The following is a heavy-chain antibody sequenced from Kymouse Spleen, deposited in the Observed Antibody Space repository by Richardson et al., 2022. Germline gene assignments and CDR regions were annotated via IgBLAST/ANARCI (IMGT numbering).Heavy chain of an antibody. J-gene: IGHJ5*02. V-gene: IGHV3-33*01. D-gene: IGHD2-2*02. CDR2: IWYDGSNK. Sequence: QVQLVESGGGVVQPGRSLRLSCAASGFTFSSYGMHWVRQAPGKGLEWVAVIWYDGSNKYYADSVKGRFTISRDNSKNTLYLQMNSLRAEDTAVYYCARGCSSTSCYNWFDPWGQGTLVTVSS. CDR1: GFTFSSYG. CDR3: ARGCSSTSCYNWFDP.